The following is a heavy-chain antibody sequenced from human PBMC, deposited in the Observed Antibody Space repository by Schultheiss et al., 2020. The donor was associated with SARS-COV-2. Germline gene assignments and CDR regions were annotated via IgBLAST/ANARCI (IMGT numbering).Heavy chain of an antibody. D-gene: IGHD2-8*01. J-gene: IGHJ6*02. V-gene: IGHV4-59*12. CDR2: VRLSGST. Sequence: SETLSLTCAVSGDFFSTYYWSWVRQPPGKGLEWIGYVRLSGSTDYNPSLRSRVTISVDTSKNQFSLKLTSVTAADTAVYYCARDKIVLMVYAKYYYYGMDVWGQGTTVTVSS. CDR1: GDFFSTYY. CDR3: ARDKIVLMVYAKYYYYGMDV.